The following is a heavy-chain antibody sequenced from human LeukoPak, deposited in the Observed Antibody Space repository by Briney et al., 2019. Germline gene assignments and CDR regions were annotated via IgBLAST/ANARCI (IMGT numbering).Heavy chain of an antibody. D-gene: IGHD6-13*01. CDR3: ARVGAAAGGGEFDY. CDR2: IYISGST. CDR1: GGSISSSSYY. Sequence: SETLSLTCTVSGGSISSSSYYWSWIRQPAGKGLEWIGRIYISGSTNYNPSLKSRVTISVDTSKNQFSLKLSSATAADTAVYYCARVGAAAGGGEFDYWGQGTLVIVSS. J-gene: IGHJ4*02. V-gene: IGHV4-61*02.